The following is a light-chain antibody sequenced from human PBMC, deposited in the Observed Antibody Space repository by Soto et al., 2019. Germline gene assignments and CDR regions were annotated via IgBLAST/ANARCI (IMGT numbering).Light chain of an antibody. CDR1: QSVGSN. J-gene: IGKJ1*01. Sequence: EIVMTQSPATLSVSPGERATLSCRASQSVGSNLAWYQQKPGQAPRLLIYGASTRATDIPARFSGSGSGTEFTLTISSLQSEDFAIYFCQQYNNWPPDRTFGQGTKGEIK. V-gene: IGKV3-15*01. CDR3: QQYNNWPPDRT. CDR2: GAS.